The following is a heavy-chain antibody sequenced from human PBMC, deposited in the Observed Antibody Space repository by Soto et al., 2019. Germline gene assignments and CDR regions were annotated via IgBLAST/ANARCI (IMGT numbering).Heavy chain of an antibody. J-gene: IGHJ6*02. V-gene: IGHV3-23*01. Sequence: GGSLRLSCAASGFTFSSYAMSWVRQAPGKGLEWVSAISGSGGSTYYAASVKGRFTISRDNSKNTLYLQMNSLRAEDTAVYYCAKDRGYSYGDVRGDGMDVWGQGTTVTVSS. CDR3: AKDRGYSYGDVRGDGMDV. D-gene: IGHD5-18*01. CDR2: ISGSGGST. CDR1: GFTFSSYA.